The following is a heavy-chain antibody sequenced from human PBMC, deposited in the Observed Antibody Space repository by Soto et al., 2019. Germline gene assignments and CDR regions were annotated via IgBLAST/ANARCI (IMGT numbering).Heavy chain of an antibody. D-gene: IGHD4-17*01. CDR3: ARGINGGPFEY. Sequence: SETLSLTCTVSGGSISSGGYYWSWIRQHPGKGLEWIGYIYYSGSTYYNPSLKSRVTISVDTSKNQFSLKLSSATAADTAVYYCARGINGGPFEYWGPGTLVTVSS. CDR2: IYYSGST. J-gene: IGHJ4*02. CDR1: GGSISSGGYY. V-gene: IGHV4-31*03.